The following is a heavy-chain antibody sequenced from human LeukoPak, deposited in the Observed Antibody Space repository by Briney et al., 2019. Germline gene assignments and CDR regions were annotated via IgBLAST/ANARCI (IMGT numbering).Heavy chain of an antibody. D-gene: IGHD3-3*01. Sequence: GGLLRLSCAAAGFPFSSYWMHWVRQARGKVLVWVSRIKSDGSSTNYADSVKGRFTISRDNAKNSLYLQMNSLRAEDTAVYYCARVWGGSTFDYWGQGTLVTVSS. CDR3: ARVWGGSTFDY. CDR2: IKSDGSST. CDR1: GFPFSSYW. J-gene: IGHJ4*02. V-gene: IGHV3-74*01.